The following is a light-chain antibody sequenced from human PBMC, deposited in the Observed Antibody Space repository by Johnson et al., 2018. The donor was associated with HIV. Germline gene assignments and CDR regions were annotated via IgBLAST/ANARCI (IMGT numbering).Light chain of an antibody. CDR1: SSNIGDNF. V-gene: IGLV1-51*02. J-gene: IGLJ1*01. CDR2: ENY. Sequence: QSVLTQPPSVSAAPGQRVTISCSGSSSNIGDNFVSWYQQFPGAAPKLLIFENYKRPSGIPDRFSGSKSGTSATLGITGLQTGDEADYYCGTWDTRLSVLYVFGTGTKVTVL. CDR3: GTWDTRLSVLYV.